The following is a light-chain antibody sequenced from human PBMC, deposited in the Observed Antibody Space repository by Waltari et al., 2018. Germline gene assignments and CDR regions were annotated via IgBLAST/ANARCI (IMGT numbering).Light chain of an antibody. Sequence: EIVLTQSPATLSLSPGQRATLSCRASQSVSSSLAWYQQKPGQAPRLLIYDASKRATGIPARFSGSGSGTDFTLTIGGLEPEDFAVYYCQQYNSYLFTFGPGTKVDIK. CDR2: DAS. CDR3: QQYNSYLFT. V-gene: IGKV3-11*01. CDR1: QSVSSS. J-gene: IGKJ3*01.